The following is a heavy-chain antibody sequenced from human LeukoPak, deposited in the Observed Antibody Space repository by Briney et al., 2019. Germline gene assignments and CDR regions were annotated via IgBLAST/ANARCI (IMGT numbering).Heavy chain of an antibody. J-gene: IGHJ6*03. D-gene: IGHD3-22*01. V-gene: IGHV1-2*02. Sequence: ASVTVSCKASGYTFTGYYMHWVRQAPGQGLEWMGWINTNSGGTNYAQKFQGRVTLTRDTSISTAYMELSRLRSDDTAVYYCARGPYDSSGYWANYYYYYMDVWGKGTTVTVSS. CDR1: GYTFTGYY. CDR2: INTNSGGT. CDR3: ARGPYDSSGYWANYYYYYMDV.